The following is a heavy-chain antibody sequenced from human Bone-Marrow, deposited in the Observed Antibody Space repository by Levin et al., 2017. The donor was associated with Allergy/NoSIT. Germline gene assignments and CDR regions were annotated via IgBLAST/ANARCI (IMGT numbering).Heavy chain of an antibody. J-gene: IGHJ5*02. D-gene: IGHD2-15*01. CDR3: AHTVWYGYCSGSRCGRFDH. Sequence: SGPTLVKPTQTLTLTCTFSGFSLNTFGVSVGWIRQPPGKALEWLGTIHWNDDKRYSPSVKNRLTMTKDTSKNQVVLRMTDMDPLDTGTYYCAHTVWYGYCSGSRCGRFDHWGQGTLVTVAS. CDR2: IHWNDDK. V-gene: IGHV2-5*01. CDR1: GFSLNTFGVS.